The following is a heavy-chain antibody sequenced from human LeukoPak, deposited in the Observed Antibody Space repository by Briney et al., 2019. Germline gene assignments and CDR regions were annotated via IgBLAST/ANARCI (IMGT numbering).Heavy chain of an antibody. D-gene: IGHD5-12*01. J-gene: IGHJ5*02. CDR3: ARTKGSGYLYRFDP. CDR2: ISSSSSYI. V-gene: IGHV3-21*01. Sequence: PGGSLRLSCAASGFTFSSYSMNWVRQAPGKGLEWVSSISSSSSYIYYADSVKGRFTISRDNAKNSLSLQMNSLRAEDTAVYYCARTKGSGYLYRFDPWGQGTLVTVSS. CDR1: GFTFSSYS.